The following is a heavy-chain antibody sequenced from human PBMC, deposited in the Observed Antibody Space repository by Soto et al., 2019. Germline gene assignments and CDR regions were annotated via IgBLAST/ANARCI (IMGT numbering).Heavy chain of an antibody. D-gene: IGHD3-10*02. V-gene: IGHV3-30-3*02. Sequence: GGSLRLSCAASGLTFSSYVMHWVRQAPDKGLEWVALISFDGSSNYYTDSVKGRFTISRDNSKNTLYLQMNSLRAEDTAVYYCAKNVPGYTENNKGMDVWGQGTTVTVSS. CDR3: AKNVPGYTENNKGMDV. CDR2: ISFDGSSN. J-gene: IGHJ6*02. CDR1: GLTFSSYV.